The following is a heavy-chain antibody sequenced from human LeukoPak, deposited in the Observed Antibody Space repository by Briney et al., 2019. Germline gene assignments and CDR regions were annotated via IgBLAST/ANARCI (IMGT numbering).Heavy chain of an antibody. CDR3: ARAGYSSSWAIDY. Sequence: SETLSLTCAVYGGSFSGYYWSWIRQPPEKGLEWIGEINHSGSTNYNPSLKSRVTISVDTSKNQFSLKLSSVTAADTAVYYSARAGYSSSWAIDYWGQGTLVTVSS. J-gene: IGHJ4*02. CDR2: INHSGST. D-gene: IGHD6-13*01. V-gene: IGHV4-34*01. CDR1: GGSFSGYY.